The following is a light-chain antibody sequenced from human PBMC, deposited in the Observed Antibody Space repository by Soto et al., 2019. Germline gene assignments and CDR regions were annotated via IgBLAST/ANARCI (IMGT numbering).Light chain of an antibody. Sequence: VLTQPPSASGTPGQRVFISCSGSSSNIGGTNNAYWYQQLPGAAPKLLMHSNNLRPSGVPERISGSKSGTSASLAISGLRSEDEAVYYCASWDDRLGGVIFGGGTKVTV. CDR1: SSNIGGTNN. CDR2: SNN. J-gene: IGLJ2*01. V-gene: IGLV1-47*02. CDR3: ASWDDRLGGVI.